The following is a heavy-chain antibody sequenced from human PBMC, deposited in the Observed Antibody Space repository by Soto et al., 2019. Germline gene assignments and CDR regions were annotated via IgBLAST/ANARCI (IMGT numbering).Heavy chain of an antibody. V-gene: IGHV4-30-4*01. Sequence: PSETLSLTCTVSGGSISSGDYYWGWIRQPPGKGLEWIGHIYYSGTTYYIPSLKGRVTISIDTPKNQFSLELNFVTAADTAVYYCVRVPSPPYYDSRWGQGTLVTVSS. CDR3: VRVPSPPYYDSR. CDR2: IYYSGTT. CDR1: GGSISSGDYY. D-gene: IGHD3-3*01. J-gene: IGHJ4*02.